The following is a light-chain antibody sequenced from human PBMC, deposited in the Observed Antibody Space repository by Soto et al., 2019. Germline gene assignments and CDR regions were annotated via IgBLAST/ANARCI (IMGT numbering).Light chain of an antibody. CDR1: QSVSMW. Sequence: DTQMTQSPSTLSASVGDRVTITCRASQSVSMWLAWYQQKPGKTPRLLIYAASNLESGVPSRFSGSGSGTKFTLTINGLQPEDAATYYCQQYNTYLTWTFVQGTKV. J-gene: IGKJ1*01. V-gene: IGKV1-5*01. CDR2: AAS. CDR3: QQYNTYLTWT.